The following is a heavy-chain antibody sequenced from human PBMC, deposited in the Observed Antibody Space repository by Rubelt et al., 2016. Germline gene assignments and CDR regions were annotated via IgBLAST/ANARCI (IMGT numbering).Heavy chain of an antibody. J-gene: IGHJ3*02. CDR1: GGTFSSYA. V-gene: IGHV1-2*02. CDR2: IHPNSGGT. CDR3: ARDLGGYSYGYFSVGAFDI. Sequence: PGSSVKVSCKASGGTFSSYAISWVRQAPGQGLEWIGWIHPNSGGTNSAQKFQGRVTMTRDTSISTADMELSRLRPDDTAGYYCARDLGGYSYGYFSVGAFDIWGQGTMVTASS. D-gene: IGHD5-18*01.